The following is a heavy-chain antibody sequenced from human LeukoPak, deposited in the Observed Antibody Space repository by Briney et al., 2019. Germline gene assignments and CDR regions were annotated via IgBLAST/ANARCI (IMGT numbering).Heavy chain of an antibody. J-gene: IGHJ4*02. D-gene: IGHD1-1*01. CDR1: GFTFSDYN. V-gene: IGHV3-11*01. CDR3: ARDTKN. CDR2: ISRSGSTK. Sequence: GGSLRLSCAASGFTFSDYNMRWIRQAPGKGLEWVSSISRSGSTKYYADSVKGRFTISRDNAKNSLFLQMNSLRAEDTAVYYCARDTKNWGQGTLVTVSS.